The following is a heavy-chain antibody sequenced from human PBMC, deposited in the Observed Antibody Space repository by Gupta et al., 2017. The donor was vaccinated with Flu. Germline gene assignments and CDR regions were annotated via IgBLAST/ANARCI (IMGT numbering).Heavy chain of an antibody. J-gene: IGHJ4*02. D-gene: IGHD3-3*01. Sequence: QVQLQESGPGLVQPSQTLSLTCTVSGGSISSGSYYWTWIRQPAGKGLEWIGRIYTSGSTNYNPSLKSRVTISVDTSKNQFSLKLSSVTAADTAVYYCARSHDFWSGYYIDYWGQGTLVTVSS. CDR1: GGSISSGSYY. CDR2: IYTSGST. CDR3: ARSHDFWSGYYIDY. V-gene: IGHV4-61*02.